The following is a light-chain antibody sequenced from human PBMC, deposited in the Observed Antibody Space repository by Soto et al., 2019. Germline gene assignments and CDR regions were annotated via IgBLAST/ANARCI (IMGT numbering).Light chain of an antibody. J-gene: IGLJ1*01. CDR1: SSDVGTYTY. CDR3: CSYAGSYTHV. CDR2: DVI. Sequence: SALTQPPSVSGSPGQSVTVSCTGTSSDVGTYTYVSWYQQHPGKAPKLIIYDVIKRPSGVPDRFSGSKSGNTASLTISGLQAEDEADYYCCSYAGSYTHVFGTGTKLTVL. V-gene: IGLV2-11*01.